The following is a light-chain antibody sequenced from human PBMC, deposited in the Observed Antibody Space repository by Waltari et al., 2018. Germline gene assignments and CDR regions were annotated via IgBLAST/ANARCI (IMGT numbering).Light chain of an antibody. V-gene: IGKV3-11*01. CDR3: QQRSNGLRT. CDR2: DAS. J-gene: IGKJ1*01. Sequence: EFVLTQSPATLSLSHGERATLSCRDSQSVSSYLAWYQQKPGQAPRLLISDASNRATGIPARFSGSGSGTDVTLTISSREPEDFAVYYCQQRSNGLRTFGQGTKVEIK. CDR1: QSVSSY.